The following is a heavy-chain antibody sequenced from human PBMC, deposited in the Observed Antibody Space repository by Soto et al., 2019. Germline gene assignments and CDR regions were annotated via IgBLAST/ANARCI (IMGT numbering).Heavy chain of an antibody. CDR2: IIPIFGTA. CDR3: AGVCYGRKNDAFDI. D-gene: IGHD4-17*01. J-gene: IGHJ3*02. CDR1: GGTFSSYA. V-gene: IGHV1-69*12. Sequence: QVQLVQSGAEVKKPGSSVKVSCKASGGTFSSYAISWVRQAPGQGLEWMGGIIPIFGTANYAQKFQGRVTITAHESISASDTEIGSLRSDDTAVYYCAGVCYGRKNDAFDIWGQGTMVTVSS.